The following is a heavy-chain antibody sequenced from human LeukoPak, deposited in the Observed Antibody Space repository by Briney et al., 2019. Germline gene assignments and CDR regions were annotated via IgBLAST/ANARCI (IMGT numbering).Heavy chain of an antibody. Sequence: GASVKVSCKASGGTFSSYAISWVRQAPGQGLEWMGGIIPIFGTANYAQKFQGRVTITADKSTSTAYMELRSLRSDDTAVYYCARGRLGELSVTDYWGQGTLVTVPS. V-gene: IGHV1-69*06. D-gene: IGHD3-16*02. CDR2: IIPIFGTA. J-gene: IGHJ4*02. CDR1: GGTFSSYA. CDR3: ARGRLGELSVTDY.